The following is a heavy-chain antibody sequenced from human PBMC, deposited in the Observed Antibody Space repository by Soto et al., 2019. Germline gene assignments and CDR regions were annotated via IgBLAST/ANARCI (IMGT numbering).Heavy chain of an antibody. CDR1: AVTFTSYF. D-gene: IGHD2-2*02. J-gene: IGHJ4*02. CDR2: IISVNDKT. V-gene: IGHV1-3*01. Sequence: ASVKVSCKAPAVTFTSYFIHWVRQAPGQRLEWLGWIISVNDKTLYSPKFQGRLAITRDTSANTAYMDLYSLRSEDSAVYYCARGRRSCTGNNCYTDFDFWGQGSLVTVSS. CDR3: ARGRRSCTGNNCYTDFDF.